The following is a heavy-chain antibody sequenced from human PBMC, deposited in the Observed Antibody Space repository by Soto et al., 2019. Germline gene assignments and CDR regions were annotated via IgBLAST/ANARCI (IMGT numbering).Heavy chain of an antibody. CDR3: AKDLFRMVRGVFDY. Sequence: GGSLRLSCAASGFTFSSYGMHWVRQAPGKGLEWVAVISYDGSNKYYADSVKGRFTISRDNSKNTLYLQMNSLRAEDTAVYYCAKDLFRMVRGVFDYWGQGTLVTVSS. J-gene: IGHJ4*02. V-gene: IGHV3-30*18. CDR2: ISYDGSNK. CDR1: GFTFSSYG. D-gene: IGHD3-10*01.